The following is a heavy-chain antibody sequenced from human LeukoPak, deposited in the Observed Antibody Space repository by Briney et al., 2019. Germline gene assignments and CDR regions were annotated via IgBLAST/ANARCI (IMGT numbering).Heavy chain of an antibody. D-gene: IGHD3-22*01. CDR1: GFTFSSYE. Sequence: GSLRLSCAAFGFTFSSYEMNWVRQAPGKGLEWVSYISSSGSTIYYADSVKGRFTISRDNAKNSLYLQMNSLRAEDTAVYYCAREHYYYATFQHWGQGTLVTVSS. V-gene: IGHV3-48*03. CDR2: ISSSGSTI. J-gene: IGHJ1*01. CDR3: AREHYYYATFQH.